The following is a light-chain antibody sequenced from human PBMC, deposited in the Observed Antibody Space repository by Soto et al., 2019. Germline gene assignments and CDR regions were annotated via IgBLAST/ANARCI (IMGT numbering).Light chain of an antibody. CDR2: KAS. CDR1: QSISSW. Sequence: DIQMTHSPSTLSASLGDRVTITFRASQSISSWLAWYQQKPGKAPKLLIYKASSLESGVPSRFSGSGSGTEFTLTISSLQPDDFATYYCQQYNSYSTFGQGTKVDI. V-gene: IGKV1-5*03. CDR3: QQYNSYST. J-gene: IGKJ1*01.